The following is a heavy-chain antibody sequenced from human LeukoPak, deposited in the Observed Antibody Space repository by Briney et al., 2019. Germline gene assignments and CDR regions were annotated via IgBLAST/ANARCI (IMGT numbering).Heavy chain of an antibody. CDR1: GFTFSYAW. CDR3: ARDYGGYALEY. CDR2: ISGSGAST. D-gene: IGHD4-23*01. Sequence: GGSLRLSCAASGFTFSYAWMTWVRQAAGKGLEWVSVISGSGASTYYADSVKGRFTISRDNSKNTLYLQMISLRAEDTAVYYCARDYGGYALEYWGQGTPVTVSS. J-gene: IGHJ4*02. V-gene: IGHV3-23*01.